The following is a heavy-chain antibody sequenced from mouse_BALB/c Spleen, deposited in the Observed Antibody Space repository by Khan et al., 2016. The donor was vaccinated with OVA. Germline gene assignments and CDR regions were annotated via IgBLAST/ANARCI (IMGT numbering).Heavy chain of an antibody. CDR2: IYPGDGNT. V-gene: IGHV1-87*01. CDR3: ARGGITTGYCDY. D-gene: IGHD1-1*01. CDR1: GYTFTSYW. Sequence: QVQLQQSGTELARPGASVKLSCKASGYTFTSYWMQWVKQRPGQGLEWIGAIYPGDGNTRYTQKFNGKATLTADKSSSTAYMQLSSLASEDSAVYYCARGGITTGYCDYWGQGTTLTVSS. J-gene: IGHJ2*01.